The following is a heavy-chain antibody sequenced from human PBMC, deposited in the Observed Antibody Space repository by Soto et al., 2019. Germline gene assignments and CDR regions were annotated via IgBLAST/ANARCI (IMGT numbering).Heavy chain of an antibody. V-gene: IGHV3-30*18. J-gene: IGHJ6*02. CDR3: AQAVVTDPPRYYYDYGMDV. CDR2: ISYDGSNK. Sequence: QVQLVESGGGVVQPGRSLRLSCAASGFTFSSYGMHWVRQAPGKGLEWVAVISYDGSNKYYADSVKGRFTISRTNSKNTRYLQVNSLSAEDKAVYYCAQAVVTDPPRYYYDYGMDVWGQGTTVTVAS. D-gene: IGHD2-21*02. CDR1: GFTFSSYG.